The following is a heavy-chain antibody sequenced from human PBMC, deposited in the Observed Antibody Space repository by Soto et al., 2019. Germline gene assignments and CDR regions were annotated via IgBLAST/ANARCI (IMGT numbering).Heavy chain of an antibody. Sequence: LRLSCAASGFTFRSYGMHWVRQAPGKGLEWVTVISYDGSNKYYADSVKGRFTISRDNSKNTLYLQMHSLRPEDTALYYCAKGGVGSTSNAFDIWGQGTMVTVSS. D-gene: IGHD1-26*01. V-gene: IGHV3-30*18. J-gene: IGHJ3*02. CDR3: AKGGVGSTSNAFDI. CDR2: ISYDGSNK. CDR1: GFTFRSYG.